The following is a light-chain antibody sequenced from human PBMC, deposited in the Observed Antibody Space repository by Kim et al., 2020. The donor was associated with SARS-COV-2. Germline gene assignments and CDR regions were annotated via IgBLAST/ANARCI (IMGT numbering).Light chain of an antibody. Sequence: QSALTQPRSVSGSPGQSVTISCTGTSSDVGLYNYVSWYQQHPGKAPKLMIYDVTERPSGVPDRFSASKYGNTASLTISGLQAEDEADYYCCSYAGSPPYVFGTGTKVTVL. CDR1: SSDVGLYNY. CDR2: DVT. V-gene: IGLV2-11*01. J-gene: IGLJ1*01. CDR3: CSYAGSPPYV.